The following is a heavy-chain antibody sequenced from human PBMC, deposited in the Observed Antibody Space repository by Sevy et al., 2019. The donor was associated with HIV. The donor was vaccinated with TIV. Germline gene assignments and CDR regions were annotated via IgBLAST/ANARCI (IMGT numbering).Heavy chain of an antibody. CDR2: IKGDGSRK. CDR3: ARDRNDFLTGIHYDSFDI. CDR1: GFSLSSFW. D-gene: IGHD3-9*01. V-gene: IGHV3-7*01. J-gene: IGHJ3*02. Sequence: GGSLRLSCAASGFSLSSFWMTWIRQAPGKGLEWVANIKGDGSRKYSMDSVEGRFTISRDNAKNSLYLQLNSLRAEDTALYYCARDRNDFLTGIHYDSFDIWGLGTMVTVSS.